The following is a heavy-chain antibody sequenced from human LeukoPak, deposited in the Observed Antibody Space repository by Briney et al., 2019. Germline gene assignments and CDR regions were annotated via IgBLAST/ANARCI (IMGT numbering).Heavy chain of an antibody. J-gene: IGHJ4*02. CDR1: GFSFTNYG. CDR3: ARTARIRGVMTTHYYFDY. Sequence: PGGSLRLSCAASGFSFTNYGMHWVRQAPGKGLQWVSIFYSDDSTSHTDSVKGRFSISTDDLKSTLYLQMNSLRPDDTAVYYCARTARIRGVMTTHYYFDYWGQGALVTVS. V-gene: IGHV3-66*01. CDR2: FYSDDST. D-gene: IGHD3-16*01.